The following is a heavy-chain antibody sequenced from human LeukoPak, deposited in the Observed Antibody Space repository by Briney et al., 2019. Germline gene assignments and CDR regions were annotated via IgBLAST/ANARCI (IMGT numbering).Heavy chain of an antibody. D-gene: IGHD3-3*01. V-gene: IGHV1-2*02. CDR3: ARVAYYDFWSGYSHFDY. CDR1: GYTFTGYY. Sequence: GASVKVSCXASGYTFTGYYMHWVRQAPGQGLEWMGWINPNSGGTNYAQKFQGRVTMTRDTSISTAYMELSRLRSDDTAVYYCARVAYYDFWSGYSHFDYWGQGTLVTVSS. CDR2: INPNSGGT. J-gene: IGHJ4*02.